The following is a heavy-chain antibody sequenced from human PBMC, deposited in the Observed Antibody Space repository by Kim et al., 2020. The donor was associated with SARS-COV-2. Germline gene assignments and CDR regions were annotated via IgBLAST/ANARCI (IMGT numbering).Heavy chain of an antibody. CDR3: ARERLPSYYDFPRVYFQH. CDR1: GGTFSSYA. J-gene: IGHJ1*01. V-gene: IGHV1-69*13. Sequence: SVKVSCKASGGTFSSYAISWVRQAPGQGLEWMGGIIPIFGTANYAQKFQGRVTITADESTSTAYMELSSLRSEDTAVYYCARERLPSYYDFPRVYFQHWGQGTLVTVSS. D-gene: IGHD3-3*01. CDR2: IIPIFGTA.